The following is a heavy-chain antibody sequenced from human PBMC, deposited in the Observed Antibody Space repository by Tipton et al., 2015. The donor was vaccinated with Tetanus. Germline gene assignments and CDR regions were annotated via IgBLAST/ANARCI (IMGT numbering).Heavy chain of an antibody. CDR1: GGSVRSGDYP. CDR2: VSYSGRT. D-gene: IGHD3-3*01. Sequence: TLSLTCTVSGGSVRSGDYPWNWIRQPPGKGLEWLAYVSYSGRTNSNYSLKSRITISQDTSKNQFSLRLTSVTAADTAVYYCARSKGGTREYYAIKDWGQGTLVTVSS. J-gene: IGHJ4*02. CDR3: ARSKGGTREYYAIKD. V-gene: IGHV4-61*08.